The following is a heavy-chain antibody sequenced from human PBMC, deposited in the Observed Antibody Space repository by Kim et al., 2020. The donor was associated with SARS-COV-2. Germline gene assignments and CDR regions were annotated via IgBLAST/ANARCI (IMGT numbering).Heavy chain of an antibody. Sequence: GGSLRLSCAASGFTFSSYAMSWVRQAPGKGLEWVSAISGSGGSTYYADSVKGRFTISRDNSKNTLYLQMNSLRAEDTAVYYCAKPYYDILTGYLRPGYYYYGMDVWGQGTTVTVAS. J-gene: IGHJ6*02. D-gene: IGHD3-9*01. CDR1: GFTFSSYA. CDR2: ISGSGGST. CDR3: AKPYYDILTGYLRPGYYYYGMDV. V-gene: IGHV3-23*01.